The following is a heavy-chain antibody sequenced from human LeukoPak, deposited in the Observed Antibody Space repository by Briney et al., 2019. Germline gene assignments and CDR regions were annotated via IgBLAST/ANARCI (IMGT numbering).Heavy chain of an antibody. D-gene: IGHD1-7*01. CDR2: ISSSSSYI. J-gene: IGHJ4*02. Sequence: GGSLRLSCAASGSTFSSYSMNWVRQAPGKGLEWVSSISSSSSYIYYADSVKGRFTISRDNAKNSLYLHMNSLRAEDTAVYYCAIPRITGTRAWVYWGQGTLVTVSS. CDR1: GSTFSSYS. V-gene: IGHV3-21*01. CDR3: AIPRITGTRAWVY.